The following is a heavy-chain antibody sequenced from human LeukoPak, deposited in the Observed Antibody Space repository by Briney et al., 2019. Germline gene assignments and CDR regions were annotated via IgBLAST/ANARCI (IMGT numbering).Heavy chain of an antibody. J-gene: IGHJ4*02. CDR2: ISHDGTDK. Sequence: GGSLRLSCAASGFTFRSFAMHWVRQAPGKGLKWVAIISHDGTDKYYADSVKGRFTISRDNSKNALHLQMNSLRAEDTAVYYCARDPLGYYFDYWGQGTLVTVSS. V-gene: IGHV3-30*03. CDR3: ARDPLGYYFDY. CDR1: GFTFRSFA. D-gene: IGHD3-10*01.